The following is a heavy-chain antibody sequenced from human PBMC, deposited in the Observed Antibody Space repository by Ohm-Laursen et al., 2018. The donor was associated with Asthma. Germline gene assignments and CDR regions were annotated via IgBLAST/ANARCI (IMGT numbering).Heavy chain of an antibody. Sequence: GSLRLSCAASGFTFSSYSMNWVRQAPGKGLEWVSYISSSSSTIYYADSVKGRFTISRDNAKNSLYLQMNSLRDEDTAVYYCARDQGLEVVAANDAFDIWGQGTMVTVSS. CDR2: ISSSSSTI. V-gene: IGHV3-48*02. CDR3: ARDQGLEVVAANDAFDI. CDR1: GFTFSSYS. J-gene: IGHJ3*02. D-gene: IGHD2-15*01.